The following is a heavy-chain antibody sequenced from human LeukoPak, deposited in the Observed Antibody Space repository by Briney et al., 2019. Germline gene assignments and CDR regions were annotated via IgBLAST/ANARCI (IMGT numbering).Heavy chain of an antibody. CDR1: GFTFSRYG. CDR2: ISGSGGSP. Sequence: GGTLRLSCAASGFTFSRYGMSWVRQAPGKGLEWVSGISGSGGSPYYADSVKGRFTISRDNSKNTLYLQMNSLRAEDTAVYSCARGADGVSSNSRGWFDPWGQGTLVTVSS. D-gene: IGHD2-15*01. CDR3: ARGADGVSSNSRGWFDP. V-gene: IGHV3-23*01. J-gene: IGHJ5*02.